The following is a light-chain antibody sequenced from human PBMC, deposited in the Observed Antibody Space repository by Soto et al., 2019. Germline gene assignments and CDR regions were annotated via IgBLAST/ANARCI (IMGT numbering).Light chain of an antibody. CDR1: QDIATN. J-gene: IGKJ5*01. Sequence: DIRMTQPPSSLSASVGDRVTIPCQASQDIATNLNWYQQKPGKAPKLLIYDASGLATGVPSRFRGSGSGTDFTLTINSLQPEDIAIYYCQQYENVPITFGQGTRLEIK. CDR2: DAS. V-gene: IGKV1-33*01. CDR3: QQYENVPIT.